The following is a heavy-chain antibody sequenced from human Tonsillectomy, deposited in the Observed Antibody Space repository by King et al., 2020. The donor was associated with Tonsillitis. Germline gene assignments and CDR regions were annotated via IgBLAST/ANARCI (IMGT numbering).Heavy chain of an antibody. V-gene: IGHV1-18*01. Sequence: VQLVQSGAEVKKPGASLRVSCKASGYTFTSYGISWVRQAPGQGLEWMGWISVDNDKTKYAQKFQGRVTMTTDTSTSTAYMELRSLRSDDTAVYYCARDLGCTSTSCYGYYYYGMDVWGQGTPVTVSS. CDR3: ARDLGCTSTSCYGYYYYGMDV. D-gene: IGHD2-2*01. CDR2: ISVDNDKT. J-gene: IGHJ6*02. CDR1: GYTFTSYG.